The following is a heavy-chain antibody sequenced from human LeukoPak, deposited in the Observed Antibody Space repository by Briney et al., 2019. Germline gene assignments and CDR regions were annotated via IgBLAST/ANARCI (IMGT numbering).Heavy chain of an antibody. CDR1: GFTVSSNY. CDR2: IYSGGST. J-gene: IGHJ4*02. D-gene: IGHD5-18*01. CDR3: ARDSRYGYSNDY. Sequence: GGSLRLSCAASGFTVSSNYMSWVRQAPGKGLEWVSVIYSGGSTYYADSVKGRFTISRDNSKNTLYLQMNNLRAEDTAVYYCARDSRYGYSNDYWGQGTLVTVSS. V-gene: IGHV3-66*01.